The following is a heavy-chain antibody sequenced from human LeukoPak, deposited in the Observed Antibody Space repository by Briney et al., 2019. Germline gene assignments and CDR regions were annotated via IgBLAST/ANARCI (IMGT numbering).Heavy chain of an antibody. CDR3: ARVGGATVTTDYYYCGMDV. CDR1: GYTFTGYY. D-gene: IGHD4-17*01. Sequence: ASVKVSCKASGYTFTGYYMHWVRQAPGQGLEWMGWINPNSGGTNYAQKFQGRVTMTRDTSISTAYMELSRLRSDDTAVYYCARVGGATVTTDYYYCGMDVWGQGTRSPSP. CDR2: INPNSGGT. J-gene: IGHJ6*02. V-gene: IGHV1-2*02.